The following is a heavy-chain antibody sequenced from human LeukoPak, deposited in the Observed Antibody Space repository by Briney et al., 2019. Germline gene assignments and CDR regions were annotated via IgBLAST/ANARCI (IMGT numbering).Heavy chain of an antibody. CDR3: ARSPRVYDSSGHLHDAFDL. CDR2: IKSDGTNT. CDR1: GLTFSSYW. V-gene: IGHV3-74*01. Sequence: PGGSLRLSCAASGLTFSSYWMHWVRQVPGKGLEWLSYIKSDGTNTVYADPVKGRFTVSRDNAKNTLYLEMNSLGGEDTAVYYCARSPRVYDSSGHLHDAFDLWGQGTMVTVSS. J-gene: IGHJ3*01. D-gene: IGHD3-22*01.